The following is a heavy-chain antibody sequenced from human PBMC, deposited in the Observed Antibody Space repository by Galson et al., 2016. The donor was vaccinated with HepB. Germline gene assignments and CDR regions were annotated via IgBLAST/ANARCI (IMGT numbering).Heavy chain of an antibody. Sequence: SETLSLTCSVSGGSITTHTSYWVWIRQAPGKDLEWIGAIYYTGTPYSSPSLERRLKMSFATSQHHFSMSLGSVTPADTAIDSCGRQRYFRDSVAQTDGTSIEEVVSAGVDPWGQGTLFTVSS. CDR3: GRQRYFRDSVAQTDGTSIEEVVSAGVDP. D-gene: IGHD3-9*01. V-gene: IGHV4-39*02. CDR1: GGSITTHTSY. J-gene: IGHJ5*02. CDR2: IYYTGTP.